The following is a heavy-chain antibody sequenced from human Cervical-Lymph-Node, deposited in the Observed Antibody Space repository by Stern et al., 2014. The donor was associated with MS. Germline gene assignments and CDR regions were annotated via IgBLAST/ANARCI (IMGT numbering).Heavy chain of an antibody. D-gene: IGHD2-21*02. CDR2: IIPILDIS. J-gene: IGHJ6*02. Sequence: VQLVQSGAEAKKPGSSVKVSCKASGGTIGRYTITWVRQAPGQGLEWMGRIIPILDISNYAQKFQGRVTFTADTSTNTAYMELSSLRSEDTAVYYCARDPGGHHGGDDYNYYYGLDVWGQGTTVTVSS. CDR1: GGTIGRYT. V-gene: IGHV1-69*09. CDR3: ARDPGGHHGGDDYNYYYGLDV.